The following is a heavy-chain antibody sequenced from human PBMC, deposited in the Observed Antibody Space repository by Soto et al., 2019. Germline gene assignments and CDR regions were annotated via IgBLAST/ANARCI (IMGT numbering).Heavy chain of an antibody. CDR2: TYYRSKWNS. CDR3: ARDGGGP. Sequence: PSQTLSLTCAISGDSVSSNSAAWSWIRQSPSRGLEWLGRTYYRSKWNSNYAVSVKGRVTINPDTSKNQFSLQLNSVTPEDTAVYYCARDGGGPWGQGTLVTVSS. V-gene: IGHV6-1*01. J-gene: IGHJ4*02. D-gene: IGHD3-3*01. CDR1: GDSVSSNSAA.